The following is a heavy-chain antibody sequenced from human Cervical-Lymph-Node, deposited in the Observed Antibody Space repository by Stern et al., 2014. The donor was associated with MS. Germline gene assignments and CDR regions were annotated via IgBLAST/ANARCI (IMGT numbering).Heavy chain of an antibody. Sequence: EVQLVESGAEVKKPGESLTISCKGFGYSFNIYWIAWVRQRPGKGLEWMGLIYPDDSDTGYGPSFQGQVTFSVDKSISTAYLQWSSLKPSDTATYFCARRGMDVWGQGTSVTVSS. V-gene: IGHV5-51*01. CDR2: IYPDDSDT. CDR1: GYSFNIYW. J-gene: IGHJ6*02. CDR3: ARRGMDV.